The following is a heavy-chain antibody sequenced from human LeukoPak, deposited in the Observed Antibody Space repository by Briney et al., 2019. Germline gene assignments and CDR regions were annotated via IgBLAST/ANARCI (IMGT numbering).Heavy chain of an antibody. J-gene: IGHJ4*02. Sequence: GASVKVSCKASGFTFTSSAMQWVRQARGQRLEWIGWIVVGSGNTNYAQKFQERVTITRDMSTSTTYMELSSLRSEDTAVYYCAAGHDFWSGYQWGQGTLVAVSS. CDR1: GFTFTSSA. V-gene: IGHV1-58*02. D-gene: IGHD3-3*01. CDR2: IVVGSGNT. CDR3: AAGHDFWSGYQ.